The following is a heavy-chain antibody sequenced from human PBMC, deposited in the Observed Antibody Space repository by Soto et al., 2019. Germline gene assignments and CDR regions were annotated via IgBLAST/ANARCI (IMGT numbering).Heavy chain of an antibody. V-gene: IGHV4-59*01. Sequence: SETLSLTCTISGGSISVYYWSWIRQSPRQGLEWIGYVYDNGRPYYSPSLKSRVTISADTSKNQISLKLTSATAADTAVYYCARGVGSSPPRYWGRGTLVTVSS. CDR3: ARGVGSSPPRY. CDR2: VYDNGRP. D-gene: IGHD3-9*01. CDR1: GGSISVYY. J-gene: IGHJ4*02.